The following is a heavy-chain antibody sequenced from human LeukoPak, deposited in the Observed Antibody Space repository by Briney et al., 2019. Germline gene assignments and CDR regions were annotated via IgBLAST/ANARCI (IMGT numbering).Heavy chain of an antibody. CDR2: IYTSGST. Sequence: SETLSLTCTVSGGSISSYYWSWIRQPAGKGLGWIGRIYTSGSTNYNPSLKSRVTISVDKPKNQFSLKLSSVTAADTAVYYCARDLAGYYDSSAIYYFDYWGQGTLVTVSS. V-gene: IGHV4-4*07. D-gene: IGHD3-22*01. CDR3: ARDLAGYYDSSAIYYFDY. J-gene: IGHJ4*02. CDR1: GGSISSYY.